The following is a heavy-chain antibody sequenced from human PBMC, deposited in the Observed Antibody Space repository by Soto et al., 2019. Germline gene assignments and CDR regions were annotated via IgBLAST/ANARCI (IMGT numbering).Heavy chain of an antibody. J-gene: IGHJ6*03. D-gene: IGHD2-15*01. V-gene: IGHV3-7*01. CDR2: IKQDGSEK. CDR1: GCTFSSYW. Sequence: GGSLRLSCAASGCTFSSYWMSWVRQAPGKGLEWVANIKQDGSEKYYVDSVKGRFTISRDNAKNSLYLQMNSLRAEDTAVYYCARGTQDIVVVVTATRHYYYYYYMDVWGKGTTVTVSS. CDR3: ARGTQDIVVVVTATRHYYYYYYMDV.